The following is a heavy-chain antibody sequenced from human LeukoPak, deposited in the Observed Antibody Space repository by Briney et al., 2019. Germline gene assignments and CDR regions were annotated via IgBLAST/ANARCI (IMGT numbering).Heavy chain of an antibody. Sequence: SVSVSCKSSGGTFTNYGFTWVRQAPGQGLEGIGVVFLKIRSPDYAQRCQDRVTITADRSTNTTYLDLSRLRSDDTAVYYCARGSSGSHTLDDWGQGTLVTVFS. D-gene: IGHD1-26*01. CDR3: ARGSSGSHTLDD. V-gene: IGHV1-69*06. CDR1: GGTFTNYG. CDR2: VFLKIRSP. J-gene: IGHJ4*02.